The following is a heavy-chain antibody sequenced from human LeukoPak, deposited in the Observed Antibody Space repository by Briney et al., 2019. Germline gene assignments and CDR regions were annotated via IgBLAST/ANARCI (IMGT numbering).Heavy chain of an antibody. Sequence: PGGSLRLSCAASGFTFSSYAMSWVRQAPGKGLEWVSAISGSGGSTYYADSVKGRFTISRDNSKNTLYLQMNSLRAEDTAVYYCAKAPQYQLLGLIGDWGQGTLVTVSS. CDR3: AKAPQYQLLGLIGD. V-gene: IGHV3-23*01. D-gene: IGHD2-2*01. J-gene: IGHJ4*02. CDR2: ISGSGGST. CDR1: GFTFSSYA.